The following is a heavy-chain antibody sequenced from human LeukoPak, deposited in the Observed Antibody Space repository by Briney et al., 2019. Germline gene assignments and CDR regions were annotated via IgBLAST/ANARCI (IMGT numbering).Heavy chain of an antibody. J-gene: IGHJ5*02. Sequence: GEPLKISCKGSGYGSGYSFTSHWIAWLRQMPGKGLEWMGIIYPRDSNTIYSPSFQGQVTISIDTSINTAYLQWISLKASDTAMYYCARHPIAAGGAYNWFDPWGQGTLVTVSS. CDR3: ARHPIAAGGAYNWFDP. D-gene: IGHD6-13*01. CDR2: IYPRDSNT. CDR1: GYSFTSHW. V-gene: IGHV5-51*01.